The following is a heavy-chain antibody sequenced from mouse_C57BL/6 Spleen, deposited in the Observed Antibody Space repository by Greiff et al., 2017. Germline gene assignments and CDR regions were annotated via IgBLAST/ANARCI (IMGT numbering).Heavy chain of an antibody. CDR1: GYSITSGYY. CDR3: ASLRDY. CDR2: ISYDGSN. J-gene: IGHJ4*01. Sequence: EVKLQESGPGLVKPSQSLSLTCSVTGYSITSGYYWNWIRQFPGNKLEWMGYISYDGSNNYNPSLKNRISITRDTSKNQFFLKLNSVTTEDTATYYCASLRDYWGQGTSVTVSS. V-gene: IGHV3-6*01.